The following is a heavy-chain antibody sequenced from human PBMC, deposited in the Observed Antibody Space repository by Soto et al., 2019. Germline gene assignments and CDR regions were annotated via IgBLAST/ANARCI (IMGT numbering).Heavy chain of an antibody. CDR1: VFAFIRYA. CDR2: ISGSGGTT. J-gene: IGHJ4*02. Sequence: PGGSLRLSCASSVFAFIRYAMSWVRHAPGKGLEWVSAISGSGGTTYYADSVKGRFTISRDNSKNTLYLQMNSLRAEDTAVYYCAKGWRFLPAPRESPLLGYFDYWGQGTLVTVSS. CDR3: AKGWRFLPAPRESPLLGYFDY. V-gene: IGHV3-23*01. D-gene: IGHD3-3*01.